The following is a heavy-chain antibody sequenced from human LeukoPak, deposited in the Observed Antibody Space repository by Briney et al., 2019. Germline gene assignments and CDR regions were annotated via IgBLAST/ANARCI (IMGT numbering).Heavy chain of an antibody. Sequence: ASVKVSCKASGYTFTSYGISWGRQAPGQGLEWMGWTSASNGNTNYAQKLQGRVTMTSDTSTSTAYMELRSLRSDDTAVYYCARPRATYYYGSGRQDAFDIWGQGTMVTVSS. D-gene: IGHD3-10*01. CDR2: TSASNGNT. CDR3: ARPRATYYYGSGRQDAFDI. CDR1: GYTFTSYG. V-gene: IGHV1-18*01. J-gene: IGHJ3*02.